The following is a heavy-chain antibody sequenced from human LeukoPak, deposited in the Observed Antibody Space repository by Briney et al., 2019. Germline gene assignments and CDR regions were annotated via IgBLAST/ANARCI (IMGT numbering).Heavy chain of an antibody. CDR2: IHYDGSNN. D-gene: IGHD3-10*01. Sequence: GGSLRLSCAASGFTFSSYAMHWVRQAPGKGLEWVAFIHYDGSNNYYADSVKGRFTISRDNAKNSLYQQMNSLRAEDTAVYYCARDYPYYGYNYFDYWGQGTLVTVSS. CDR3: ARDYPYYGYNYFDY. J-gene: IGHJ4*02. CDR1: GFTFSSYA. V-gene: IGHV3-30*02.